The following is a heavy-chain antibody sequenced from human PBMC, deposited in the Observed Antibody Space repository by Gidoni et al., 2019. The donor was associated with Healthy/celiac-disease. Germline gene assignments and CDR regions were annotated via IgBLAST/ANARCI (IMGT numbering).Heavy chain of an antibody. Sequence: EVQLLESGGGLVKPGGSPRLSCAASGFTFSRYSMNWVRQAPGKGLEWVSSISSSSSYIYYADSVKGRFTISRDNAKNSLYLQMNSLRAEDTAVYYCASKSGDSGDLKDAFDIWGQGTMVTVSS. V-gene: IGHV3-21*01. CDR1: GFTFSRYS. CDR3: ASKSGDSGDLKDAFDI. J-gene: IGHJ3*02. CDR2: ISSSSSYI. D-gene: IGHD1-26*01.